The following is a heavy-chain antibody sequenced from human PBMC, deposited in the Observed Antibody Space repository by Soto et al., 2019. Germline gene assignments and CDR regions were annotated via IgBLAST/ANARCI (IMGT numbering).Heavy chain of an antibody. Sequence: EVQLLESGGGLVQPGGSLRLCCAASEFTFSSYAMSWVGEAPGKGLEWVSTITGNGATTYYADSVRGRFTIYRDNSKHRWYLQMNTLRDEDTAVYYCAKEPLVAGAYYFDYWGQGTLVTVSS. CDR3: AKEPLVAGAYYFDY. V-gene: IGHV3-23*01. CDR1: EFTFSSYA. CDR2: ITGNGATT. J-gene: IGHJ4*02. D-gene: IGHD6-19*01.